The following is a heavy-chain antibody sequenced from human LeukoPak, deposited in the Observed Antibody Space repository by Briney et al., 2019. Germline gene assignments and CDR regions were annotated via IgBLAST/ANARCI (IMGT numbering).Heavy chain of an antibody. CDR2: IKPDGSEK. CDR1: GFSFSSYW. J-gene: IGHJ4*02. Sequence: GGSLGLSCAASGFSFSSYWMAWVRQAPGKGLEWVANIKPDGSEKKYGDSVKGRFTISRDNAKNSVYLQMNSLRADDTAVYCCVRDAYGAHFDYWGQGTLVTVSS. CDR3: VRDAYGAHFDY. V-gene: IGHV3-7*01. D-gene: IGHD2-21*01.